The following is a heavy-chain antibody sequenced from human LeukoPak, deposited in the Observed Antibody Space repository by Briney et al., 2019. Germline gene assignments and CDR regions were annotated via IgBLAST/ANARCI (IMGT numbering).Heavy chain of an antibody. CDR3: AKVRGGGYFDY. Sequence: GGSLRLSCAASGFIFSNYAMGWVRQAPGKGLEWVSAISDDGGTTHYADSVKGRFTISRGNSEKTLYLQMSNVRAEDTAFYYCAKVRGGGYFDYWGQGTLVTVSS. D-gene: IGHD3-16*01. CDR2: ISDDGGTT. J-gene: IGHJ4*02. V-gene: IGHV3-23*01. CDR1: GFIFSNYA.